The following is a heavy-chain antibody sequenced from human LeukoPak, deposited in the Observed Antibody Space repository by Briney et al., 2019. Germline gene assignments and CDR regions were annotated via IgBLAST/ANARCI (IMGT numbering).Heavy chain of an antibody. J-gene: IGHJ6*02. CDR3: ARANTHDSNYYYGMDV. Sequence: GSLRLSCAASGFTFSSYAMSWVRQAPGKGLEWVSAISGSGGSTYYADSVKGRFTISRDNSKNTLYLQMNSLRAEDTAVYYCARANTHDSNYYYGMDVWGQGTTVTVSS. CDR1: GFTFSSYA. V-gene: IGHV3-23*01. CDR2: ISGSGGST. D-gene: IGHD3-3*01.